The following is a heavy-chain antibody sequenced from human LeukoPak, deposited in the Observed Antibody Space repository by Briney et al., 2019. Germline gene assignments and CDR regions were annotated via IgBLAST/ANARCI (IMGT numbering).Heavy chain of an antibody. V-gene: IGHV4-59*11. D-gene: IGHD6-19*01. Sequence: SETLSLTCTVSGGSISSHYWSWIRQPPGKGLEWIGYIYYSGSTNYNPSLKSRVTISVDTSKNQFSLKLSSVTAADTAVYYCARVIAVAPTQGGAYYFDYWGQGTLVTVSS. J-gene: IGHJ4*02. CDR2: IYYSGST. CDR1: GGSISSHY. CDR3: ARVIAVAPTQGGAYYFDY.